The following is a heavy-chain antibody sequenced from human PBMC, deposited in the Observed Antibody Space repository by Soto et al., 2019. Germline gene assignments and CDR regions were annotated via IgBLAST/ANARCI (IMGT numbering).Heavy chain of an antibody. V-gene: IGHV4-39*01. Sequence: SETLSLTCTVSGASVSSGSYYWSWIRQPPGKGLEWIGSFYYSGSTYYNPSLKSRVTISLDTSKKQFSLKLSSVTAADTAVYYCARHLTTMTTTDYWGQGTLVTVSS. CDR2: FYYSGST. J-gene: IGHJ4*02. CDR3: ARHLTTMTTTDY. D-gene: IGHD4-17*01. CDR1: GASVSSGSYY.